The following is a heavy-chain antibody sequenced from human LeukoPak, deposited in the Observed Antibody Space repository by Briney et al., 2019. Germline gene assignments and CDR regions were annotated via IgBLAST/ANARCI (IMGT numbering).Heavy chain of an antibody. CDR3: ARMGVVVTAIDYYNYGMGV. D-gene: IGHD2-21*02. V-gene: IGHV3-33*01. CDR2: IWYGGSNK. Sequence: WIRQPPGKGLEWVAVIWYGGSNKYYADSVKGRFTISRDNSKNTLYLQMNSLRAEDTAVYYCARMGVVVTAIDYYNYGMGVWGQGTTVTVSS. J-gene: IGHJ6*02.